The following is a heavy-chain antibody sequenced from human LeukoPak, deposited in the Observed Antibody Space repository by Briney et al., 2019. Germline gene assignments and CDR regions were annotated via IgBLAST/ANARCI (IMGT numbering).Heavy chain of an antibody. Sequence: ASVKVSCKASGYTFTGYYMHWVRQAPGQGLEWMGRINPNSGGTNYAQKFQGRVTMTRDTSISTANMELSRLRSDDTAVYYCAREYHYCSSTSCYTGGNWFDPWGQGTLVTVSS. J-gene: IGHJ5*02. CDR3: AREYHYCSSTSCYTGGNWFDP. CDR1: GYTFTGYY. D-gene: IGHD2-2*02. CDR2: INPNSGGT. V-gene: IGHV1-2*06.